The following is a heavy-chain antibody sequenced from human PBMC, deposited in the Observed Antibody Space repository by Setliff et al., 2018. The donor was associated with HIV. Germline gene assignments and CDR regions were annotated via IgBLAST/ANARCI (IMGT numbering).Heavy chain of an antibody. CDR2: ISSSSSYI. Sequence: GGSLRLSCAASGFTFNSYSINWVRQAPGKGLEWVSCISSSSSYIYYADSVKGRFTISRDNAKNSLYLQMDSLRAEDTAIYYCARGREDDFWSGYYNYNYYYMDVWGKGTTVTVSS. D-gene: IGHD3-3*01. CDR1: GFTFNSYS. CDR3: ARGREDDFWSGYYNYNYYYMDV. V-gene: IGHV3-21*01. J-gene: IGHJ6*03.